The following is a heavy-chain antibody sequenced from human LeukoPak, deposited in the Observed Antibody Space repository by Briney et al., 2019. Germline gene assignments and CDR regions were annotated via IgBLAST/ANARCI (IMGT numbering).Heavy chain of an antibody. CDR2: ISSSSSYI. J-gene: IGHJ6*03. Sequence: GESLRLSCAASGFAVNSQDMNWVRQAPGKGLEWVSSISSSSSYIYYADSVKGRFIISRDNAKNSLYLQMNSLRAEDTAVYYCARDASDIHYYYYMDVWGKGTTVTVSS. CDR1: GFAVNSQD. CDR3: ARDASDIHYYYYMDV. V-gene: IGHV3-21*01.